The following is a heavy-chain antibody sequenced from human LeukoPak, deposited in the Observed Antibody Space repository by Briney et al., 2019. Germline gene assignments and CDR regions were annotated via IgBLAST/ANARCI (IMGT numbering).Heavy chain of an antibody. Sequence: PVKSSCKVSGYTPTKFYMHWGRRPLEKGLEWREGFVPEDVETIYAQKFQGRVTMTEDTSTDTAYMELSSLRSEDTAVYYCATASPPEAYCGGDCAGDAFDIWGQGTMVTVSS. J-gene: IGHJ3*02. CDR1: GYTPTKFY. D-gene: IGHD2-21*01. CDR2: FVPEDVET. CDR3: ATASPPEAYCGGDCAGDAFDI. V-gene: IGHV1-24*01.